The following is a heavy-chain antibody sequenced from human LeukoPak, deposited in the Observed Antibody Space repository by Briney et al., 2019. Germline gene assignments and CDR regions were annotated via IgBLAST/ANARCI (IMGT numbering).Heavy chain of an antibody. CDR2: IIPIFGTA. V-gene: IGHV1-69*13. J-gene: IGHJ4*02. Sequence: SVKVSCKASGGTFSSYAISWVRQAPGQGLEWIGGIIPIFGTANYAQKFQGRVTITADESTSTAYMELSSLRSEDTAVYYCARSAVRGVIISINYWGQGTLVTVSS. CDR1: GGTFSSYA. CDR3: ARSAVRGVIISINY. D-gene: IGHD3-10*01.